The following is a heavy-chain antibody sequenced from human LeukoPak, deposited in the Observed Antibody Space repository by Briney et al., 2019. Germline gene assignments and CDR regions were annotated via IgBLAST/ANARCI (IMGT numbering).Heavy chain of an antibody. CDR1: GFTFSSYS. Sequence: GGSLRLSCVASGFTFSSYSMNWVRQAPGKGLEWVSYISSSNSTIYYADSVKGRFTISRDNAKNSLYLQMNSLRAEDTAVYYCARRNAMDVWGQGTTVIVFS. J-gene: IGHJ6*02. CDR2: ISSSNSTI. V-gene: IGHV3-48*01. CDR3: ARRNAMDV.